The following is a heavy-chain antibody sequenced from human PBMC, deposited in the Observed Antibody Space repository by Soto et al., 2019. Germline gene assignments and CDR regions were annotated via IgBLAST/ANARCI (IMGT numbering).Heavy chain of an antibody. CDR1: GYTFTSYD. V-gene: IGHV1-8*01. D-gene: IGHD2-2*01. Sequence: ASVKVSCKASGYTFTSYDINWVRQATGQGLEWMGWMNPNSGKTAYAQTFQGRITMTRNTSLSTAYMELSSLRSEDTAVYYCARATPIFFVVVPSHPRNCFDPWGQGTLVTVSS. CDR2: MNPNSGKT. CDR3: ARATPIFFVVVPSHPRNCFDP. J-gene: IGHJ5*02.